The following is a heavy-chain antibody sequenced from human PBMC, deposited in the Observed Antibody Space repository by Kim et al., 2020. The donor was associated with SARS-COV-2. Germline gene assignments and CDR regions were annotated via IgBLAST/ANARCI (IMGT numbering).Heavy chain of an antibody. CDR3: ARAGRPYGDYSGIFDY. Sequence: GGSLRLSCAASGFTFSDYYMSWIRQAPGKGLEWVSYISGTSSYTNYADSVKGQFTISRDNAKNSLYLQMNSLRAEDTAVYYCARAGRPYGDYSGIFDYWGQGTLVTVSS. CDR2: ISGTSSYT. D-gene: IGHD4-17*01. V-gene: IGHV3-11*05. CDR1: GFTFSDYY. J-gene: IGHJ4*02.